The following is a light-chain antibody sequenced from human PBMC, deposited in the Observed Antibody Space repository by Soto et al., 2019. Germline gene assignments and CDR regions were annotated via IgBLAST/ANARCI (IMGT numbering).Light chain of an antibody. J-gene: IGLJ3*02. Sequence: QSALTQPASVSGYPGQSIAISCTGSNGDVGGYKYVSWYQQHPDKAPKLLIFGVSNRPSGVSNRFSGSKSGNTASLTISGLQAEDEADYCCSSYKGSSTVFGGGTKVTVL. CDR2: GVS. CDR3: SSYKGSSTV. V-gene: IGLV2-14*03. CDR1: NGDVGGYKY.